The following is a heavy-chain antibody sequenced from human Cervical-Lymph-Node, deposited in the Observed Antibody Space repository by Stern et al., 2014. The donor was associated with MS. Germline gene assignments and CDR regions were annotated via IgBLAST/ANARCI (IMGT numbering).Heavy chain of an antibody. CDR3: ARQTTAWASDV. CDR2: IYPGDSEI. Sequence: EVQLGESGAELIRPGESLKISCKGSGYKFSIYWIAWVRQMPGKGLEWMGSIYPGDSEIRYSLSFQGQVTMSADKSTSTAYLQWSSLNASDSAMYFCARQTTAWASDVWGQGTLVTVSS. J-gene: IGHJ4*02. V-gene: IGHV5-51*01. CDR1: GYKFSIYW. D-gene: IGHD1-14*01.